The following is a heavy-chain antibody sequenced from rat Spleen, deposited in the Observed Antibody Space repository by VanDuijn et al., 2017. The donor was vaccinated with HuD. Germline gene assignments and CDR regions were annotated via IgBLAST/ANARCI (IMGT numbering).Heavy chain of an antibody. CDR3: ARSSAYYDGTYYYTY. J-gene: IGHJ3*01. D-gene: IGHD1-12*02. Sequence: EVQLQESGPGLVKPSQSLSLTCSVTGYSITSSYRWNWIRKFPGNKMEWIGHISYSGSTSYNPSLKSRISITRDTSKNQFFLQLNSVTTEDTATYYCARSSAYYDGTYYYTYWGQGTLVTVSS. V-gene: IGHV3-1*01. CDR2: ISYSGST. CDR1: GYSITSSY.